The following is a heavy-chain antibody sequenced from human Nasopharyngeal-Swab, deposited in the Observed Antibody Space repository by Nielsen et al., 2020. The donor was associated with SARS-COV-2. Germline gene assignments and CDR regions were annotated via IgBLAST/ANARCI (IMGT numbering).Heavy chain of an antibody. D-gene: IGHD7-27*01. CDR1: GFTFDDYA. CDR3: AKLAFVGTTYDAFDI. Sequence: SLKISCAASGFTFDDYAMHWVRQAPGKGLEWVSGISWNGGRIGYADSVKGRFTISRDNAKNSLYLQMNSLRAEDTALYYCAKLAFVGTTYDAFDIWGQGTMVTVSS. J-gene: IGHJ3*02. V-gene: IGHV3-9*01. CDR2: ISWNGGRI.